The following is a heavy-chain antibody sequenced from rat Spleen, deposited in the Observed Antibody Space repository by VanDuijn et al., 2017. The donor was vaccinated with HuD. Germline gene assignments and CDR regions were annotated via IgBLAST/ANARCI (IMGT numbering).Heavy chain of an antibody. V-gene: IGHV2S8*01. CDR1: GFSLTSYS. CDR3: AKITTVGFDY. D-gene: IGHD1-1*01. CDR2: ISSGGFT. J-gene: IGHJ2*01. Sequence: QVQLKESGPGLVQPSQTLSLTCTVSGFSLTSYSVHWVRQRSGKGLEWIASISSGGFTYYNSALKSRLNINRDTSKSQVFLKMSSLQTEEKATYYCAKITTVGFDYWGQGVMVTVSS.